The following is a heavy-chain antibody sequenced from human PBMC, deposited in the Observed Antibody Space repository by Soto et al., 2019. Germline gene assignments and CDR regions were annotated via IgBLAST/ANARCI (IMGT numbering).Heavy chain of an antibody. Sequence: EVQLLESGGGLVQPGGSLRLSCAASGFTFSSYAMSWVRQAPGKGLEWVSAISGSGGSTYYADSVKGRFTISRDNSKNTLYRQMNSLMAEDTAVYYCARDGYNQFDYWGQGTLVTGSS. J-gene: IGHJ4*02. CDR1: GFTFSSYA. CDR2: ISGSGGST. V-gene: IGHV3-23*01. CDR3: ARDGYNQFDY. D-gene: IGHD5-12*01.